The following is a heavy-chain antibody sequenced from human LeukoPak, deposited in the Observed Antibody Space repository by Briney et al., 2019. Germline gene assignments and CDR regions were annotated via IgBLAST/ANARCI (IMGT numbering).Heavy chain of an antibody. V-gene: IGHV3-23*01. J-gene: IGHJ4*02. CDR1: GFTFSSYA. D-gene: IGHD6-19*01. CDR2: ISVSGGST. Sequence: GSLRLYCAASGFTFSSYAMSWVRQATGKGLEWVSTISVSGGSTYYADSVKGRFTISRDNSKNTLYLQMNSLRAEETAVYYCAKDRSSGWYYFDYWGQGTLVTVSS. CDR3: AKDRSSGWYYFDY.